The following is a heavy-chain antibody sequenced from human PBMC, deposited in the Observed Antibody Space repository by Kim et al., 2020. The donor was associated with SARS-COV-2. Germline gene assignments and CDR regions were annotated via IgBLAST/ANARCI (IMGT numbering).Heavy chain of an antibody. CDR1: GFTFTSRD. V-gene: IGHV3-13*01. Sequence: GGSLRLSCVASGFTFTSRDMHWVRQATEKSLEWVSSVGTESDTFYPDSVKGRFTISRENVRNSLFLQMNSLRAGDTAVYYCVRGGPSGSWTRGYFDPWGRGTLVTVSS. CDR2: VGTESDT. J-gene: IGHJ2*01. CDR3: VRGGPSGSWTRGYFDP. D-gene: IGHD6-13*01.